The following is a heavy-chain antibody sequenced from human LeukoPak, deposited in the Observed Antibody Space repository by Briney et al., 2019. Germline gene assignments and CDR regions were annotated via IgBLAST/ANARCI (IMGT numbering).Heavy chain of an antibody. CDR3: ARRVYRGRYCSGGSCYSEPGRPNWFDP. CDR2: IYYSGST. J-gene: IGHJ5*02. CDR1: GGSISSSSYY. V-gene: IGHV4-39*01. D-gene: IGHD2-15*01. Sequence: SETLSLTCTVSGGSISSSSYYWGWIRQPPGKGLEWIGSIYYSGSTYYNPSLKSRITISVDTSKNQFSLKLSSVTAADTAVYYCARRVYRGRYCSGGSCYSEPGRPNWFDPWGQGTLVTVSS.